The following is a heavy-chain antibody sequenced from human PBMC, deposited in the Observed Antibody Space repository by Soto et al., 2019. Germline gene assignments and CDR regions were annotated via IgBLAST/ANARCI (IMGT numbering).Heavy chain of an antibody. Sequence: VQLLESGGGLVQPGGSLRLSCAASGFTFSSYSMSWVRQAPGKGLEWVAVISYDGSNKYYADSVKGRFTISRDNSKNTLYLQMNSLRAEDTAVYYCAKERQWLSSDYWGQGTLVTVSS. D-gene: IGHD6-19*01. J-gene: IGHJ4*02. V-gene: IGHV3-30*18. CDR3: AKERQWLSSDY. CDR1: GFTFSSYS. CDR2: ISYDGSNK.